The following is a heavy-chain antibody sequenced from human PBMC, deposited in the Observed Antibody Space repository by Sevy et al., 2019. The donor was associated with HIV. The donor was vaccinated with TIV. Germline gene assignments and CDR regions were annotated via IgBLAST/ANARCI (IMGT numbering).Heavy chain of an antibody. CDR2: ISSSSSYI. J-gene: IGHJ6*02. D-gene: IGHD3-22*01. V-gene: IGHV3-21*01. Sequence: GESLKISCAASGFTFSSYSMNWVRQAPGKGLEWVSSISSSSSYIYYADSVKGRFTISRDNAKNSLYLQMNSLRAEDTAVYYCARDGPVVVITRYGMDVWGQGTTVTVSS. CDR1: GFTFSSYS. CDR3: ARDGPVVVITRYGMDV.